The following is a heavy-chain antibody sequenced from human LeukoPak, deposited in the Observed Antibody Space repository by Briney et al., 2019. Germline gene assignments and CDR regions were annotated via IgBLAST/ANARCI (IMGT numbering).Heavy chain of an antibody. J-gene: IGHJ4*02. CDR1: GFTFSSYA. CDR2: ISGSSDTT. D-gene: IGHD3-16*01. CDR3: AKRIGGVNSFDH. V-gene: IGHV3-23*01. Sequence: PGGSLRLSCAGSGFTFSSYAMSWVRPAPGKGLEWVSVISGSSDTTYYADSVKGRFIISRDNSKNTLYLQMNSLRAEDTAVYYCAKRIGGVNSFDHWGQGTLVTVSS.